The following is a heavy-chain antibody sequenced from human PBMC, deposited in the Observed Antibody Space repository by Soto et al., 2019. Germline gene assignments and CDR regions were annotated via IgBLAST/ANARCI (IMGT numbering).Heavy chain of an antibody. CDR2: CHHSWGS. J-gene: IGHJ6*02. CDR1: GGSITDYY. CDR3: ASQGFGPRHGLVDV. D-gene: IGHD3-10*01. Sequence: QVQLQESGPGLVKSSETLTHTCTVSGGSITDYYWSWIQLPPGKRLERLGYCHHSWGSAYNPSLQSRLTVSLYTSKKQLSLKLTSMTAADTAVYYCASQGFGPRHGLVDVWGQGTTVIVSS. V-gene: IGHV4-59*08.